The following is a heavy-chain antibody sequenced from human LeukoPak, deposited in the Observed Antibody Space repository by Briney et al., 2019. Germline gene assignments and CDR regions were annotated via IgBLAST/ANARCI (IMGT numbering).Heavy chain of an antibody. J-gene: IGHJ4*02. V-gene: IGHV4-61*02. D-gene: IGHD4-11*01. CDR1: GGSISRGSYY. Sequence: TSQTLSLTCTVSGGSISRGSYYWSWIRQPAGKGLEWIGRIYTSGSTNYNPSLKSRVTISVDTSKNQFSLKLSSVTAADTAVYYCARATVTLIDYWGQGTLVTVSS. CDR2: IYTSGST. CDR3: ARATVTLIDY.